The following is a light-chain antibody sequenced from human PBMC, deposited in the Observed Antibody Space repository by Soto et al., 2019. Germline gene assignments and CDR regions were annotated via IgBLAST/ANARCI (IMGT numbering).Light chain of an antibody. J-gene: IGLJ2*01. V-gene: IGLV2-14*01. CDR2: DVS. CDR1: SSDVGGYNY. Sequence: QSALTQPASVSGSPGQSITISCTGTSSDVGGYNYVSWYQQHPGKAPKLIIYDVSNRPSGVSNRFSGSKSGNTASLTISGLQAEDEAGYYCSSYTSSSTYVVFGGGTKLTVL. CDR3: SSYTSSSTYVV.